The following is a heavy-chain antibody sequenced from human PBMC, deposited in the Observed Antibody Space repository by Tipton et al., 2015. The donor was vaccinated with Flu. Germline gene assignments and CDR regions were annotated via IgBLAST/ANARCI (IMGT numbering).Heavy chain of an antibody. D-gene: IGHD5-12*01. Sequence: QVQLVQSGAEVREPGASVRVSCKASGYIFTDYYMHWVRQAPGQGLEWMGRINPNSGGTTYAQKFQGSVTMTRDTSISTAYMDLSRLRSDDTAVYYCARRQYSGYVEGFDYWGQGTLVTVSS. J-gene: IGHJ4*02. V-gene: IGHV1-2*06. CDR2: INPNSGGT. CDR3: ARRQYSGYVEGFDY. CDR1: GYIFTDYY.